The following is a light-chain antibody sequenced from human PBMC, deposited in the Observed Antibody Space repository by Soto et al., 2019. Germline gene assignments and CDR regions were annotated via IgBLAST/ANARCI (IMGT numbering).Light chain of an antibody. CDR2: AAS. Sequence: DIQMTQSPSSLSASVGDRVTITCRASQSISTYLNWYQQKPGKAPQLLIYAASTLHRGVPSRFSGSGSGTDFTLTISSLQPKDFETYYWKQSYGTGFFGPGTKVDIK. V-gene: IGKV1-39*01. CDR1: QSISTY. J-gene: IGKJ3*01. CDR3: KQSYGTGF.